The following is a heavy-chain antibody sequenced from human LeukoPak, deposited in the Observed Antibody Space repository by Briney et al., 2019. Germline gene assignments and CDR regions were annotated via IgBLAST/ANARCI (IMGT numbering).Heavy chain of an antibody. CDR2: IYPGDSDT. CDR3: ARHVLAYCGGDCYSYYFDY. Sequence: GESLKISCKGSGYSFTSYWIGWVRQMPGKGQEWTGIIYPGDSDTRYSPSFQGQVTISADKSISTAYLQWSSLKASDTAMYYCARHVLAYCGGDCYSYYFDYWGQGTLVTVSS. D-gene: IGHD2-21*02. CDR1: GYSFTSYW. V-gene: IGHV5-51*01. J-gene: IGHJ4*02.